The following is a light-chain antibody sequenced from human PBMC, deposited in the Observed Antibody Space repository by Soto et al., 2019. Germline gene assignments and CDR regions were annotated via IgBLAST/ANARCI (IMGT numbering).Light chain of an antibody. J-gene: IGLJ2*01. Sequence: QSVLTQSPSVSAAPGQKVTISCSGSSSNIGNNYVYWYQQLPGTAPKLLIYDNDKRPSGIPDRFSGSKSGTSATLGIAGLQTGDEADYYCGTWDISLSVVFGGGTKLTVL. V-gene: IGLV1-51*01. CDR2: DND. CDR1: SSNIGNNY. CDR3: GTWDISLSVV.